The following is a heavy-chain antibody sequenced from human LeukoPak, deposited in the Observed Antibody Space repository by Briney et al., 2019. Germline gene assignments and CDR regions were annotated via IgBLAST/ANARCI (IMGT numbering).Heavy chain of an antibody. CDR3: AKCYYDILTGYSYYFDY. D-gene: IGHD3-9*01. V-gene: IGHV3-30*02. J-gene: IGHJ4*02. CDR1: GFTFSRYA. CDR2: IRYDGSNK. Sequence: GGSLRLSCVTSGFTFSRYAMHWVRQAPGKGLEWVAFIRYDGSNKYYADSVKGRFTISRDNSKNTLYLQMNSLRAEDTAVYYCAKCYYDILTGYSYYFDYWGQGTLVTVSS.